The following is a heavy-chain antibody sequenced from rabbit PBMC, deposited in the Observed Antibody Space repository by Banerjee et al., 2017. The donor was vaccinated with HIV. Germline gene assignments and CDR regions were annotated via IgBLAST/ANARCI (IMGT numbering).Heavy chain of an antibody. CDR2: INTSSGNI. CDR1: GFSFSNAYV. Sequence: QEQLEESGGDLVKPEGSLTLTCTASGFSFSNAYVMCWVRQAPGKGLEWIACINTSSGNIVYATWAKGRFTISKTSWTTVTLQMTSLTVADTATYFCARDLAGAIGWNFNLWGPGTLVTVS. J-gene: IGHJ4*01. V-gene: IGHV1S45*01. CDR3: ARDLAGAIGWNFNL. D-gene: IGHD4-1*01.